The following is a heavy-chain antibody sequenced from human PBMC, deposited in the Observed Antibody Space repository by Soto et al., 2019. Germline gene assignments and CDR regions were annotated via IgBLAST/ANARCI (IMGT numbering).Heavy chain of an antibody. CDR2: IYYSGST. V-gene: IGHV4-31*03. J-gene: IGHJ5*02. D-gene: IGHD1-20*01. CDR3: ARVCRQDNWNVNWFDP. CDR1: GGSISSGGYY. Sequence: QVQLQESGPGLVKPSQTLSLTCTVSGGSISSGGYYWSWIRQHPGKGLEWIGYIYYSGSTYYNPSLKGRVTISVDTSKNQFSLKLSSVTAADTAVYYCARVCRQDNWNVNWFDPWGQGTLVTVSS.